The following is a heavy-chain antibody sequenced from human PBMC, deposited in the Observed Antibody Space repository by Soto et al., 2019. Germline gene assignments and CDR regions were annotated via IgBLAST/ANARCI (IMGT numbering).Heavy chain of an antibody. V-gene: IGHV4-31*03. CDR1: GGSISSGGYY. J-gene: IGHJ6*02. CDR2: IYYSGST. CDR3: ARDVNSYASGSNGMGV. D-gene: IGHD3-10*01. Sequence: PSETLSLTCTVSGGSISSGGYYWSWIRQSPGQGLEWIGYIYYSGSTYYNPSLKSRVTISVDTSKNQFSLKLSSVTAADTAVYYCARDVNSYASGSNGMGVCGQGTTGTVSS.